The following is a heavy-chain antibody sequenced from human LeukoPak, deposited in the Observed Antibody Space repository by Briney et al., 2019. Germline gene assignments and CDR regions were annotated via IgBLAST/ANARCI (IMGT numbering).Heavy chain of an antibody. CDR3: ARVPQRSGSYRGPFDC. V-gene: IGHV1-69*04. J-gene: IGHJ4*02. Sequence: GSSVKVSCKASGGTFSSYAISWVRQAPGQGLEWMGRIIPILGIANYAQKFQGRVTITADKSTSTAYMELSSLRSEDTAVYYCARVPQRSGSYRGPFDCWGQGTLVTVSS. CDR1: GGTFSSYA. D-gene: IGHD3-10*01. CDR2: IIPILGIA.